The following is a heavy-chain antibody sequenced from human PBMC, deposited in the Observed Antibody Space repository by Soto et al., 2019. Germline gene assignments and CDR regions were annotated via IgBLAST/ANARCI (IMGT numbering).Heavy chain of an antibody. CDR3: AREVQDTAMVAGY. J-gene: IGHJ4*02. Sequence: GASVEVCCKASGDTFTRYYIHWARQAPGQGLEWMGIINPSGGSTSYAQKFQGRVTMTRDTSTSTVYMELSSLRSEDTAVYYCAREVQDTAMVAGYWGQGTQVTVSS. V-gene: IGHV1-46*03. D-gene: IGHD5-18*01. CDR2: INPSGGST. CDR1: GDTFTRYY.